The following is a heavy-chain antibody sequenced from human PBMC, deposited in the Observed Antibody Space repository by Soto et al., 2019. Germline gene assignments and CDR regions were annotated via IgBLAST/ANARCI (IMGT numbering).Heavy chain of an antibody. V-gene: IGHV4-34*01. D-gene: IGHD2-15*01. J-gene: IGHJ4*02. Sequence: ILSLTCAVYGGSFSGYYWSWIRQPPGKGLEWIGEINHSGSTNYNPSLKSRVTISVDTSKNQFSLKLSSVTAADTAVYYCARWDSTSGSSQLYWGQGTLVTVSS. CDR1: GGSFSGYY. CDR3: ARWDSTSGSSQLY. CDR2: INHSGST.